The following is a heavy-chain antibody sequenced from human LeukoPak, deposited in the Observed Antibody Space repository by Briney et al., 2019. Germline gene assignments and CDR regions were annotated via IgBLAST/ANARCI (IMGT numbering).Heavy chain of an antibody. V-gene: IGHV3-21*01. Sequence: PGGSLRLSCAASGFTFSSYSMNWVRQAPGKGLEWVSSISSSSSYICYADSVKGRFTISRDNAKNSLYLQMNSLRAEDTAVYYCARDPDGDYLPDDYWGQGTLVTVSS. CDR1: GFTFSSYS. CDR3: ARDPDGDYLPDDY. J-gene: IGHJ4*02. CDR2: ISSSSSYI. D-gene: IGHD4-17*01.